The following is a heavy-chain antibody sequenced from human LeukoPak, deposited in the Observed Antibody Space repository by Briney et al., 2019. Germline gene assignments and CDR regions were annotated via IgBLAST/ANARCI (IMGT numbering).Heavy chain of an antibody. V-gene: IGHV1-2*02. CDR2: INPNTGDT. Sequence: ASVKVSCKASGYTFTGYYIHYVRQALGQGREWMGWINPNTGDTKYAQKFQGRVTMTRETSISTAYMELSRLRSDDTTVYYCARQSLRNFDYWGQGTLVTVSS. CDR3: ARQSLRNFDY. CDR1: GYTFTGYY. J-gene: IGHJ4*02. D-gene: IGHD5/OR15-5a*01.